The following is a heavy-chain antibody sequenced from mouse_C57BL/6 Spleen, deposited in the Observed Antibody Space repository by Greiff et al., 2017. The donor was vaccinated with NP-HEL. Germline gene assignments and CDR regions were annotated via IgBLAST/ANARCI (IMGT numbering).Heavy chain of an antibody. CDR3: ARDSSGPRFAY. D-gene: IGHD3-2*02. Sequence: QVMLVESGPELVKPGASVKISCKASGYAFSSSWMNWVKQRPGKGLEWIGRIYPGDGDTNYNGKFKGKATLTADKSSSTAYMQLSSLTSEDSAVYFCARDSSGPRFAYWGQGTLVTVSA. V-gene: IGHV1-82*01. J-gene: IGHJ3*01. CDR1: GYAFSSSW. CDR2: IYPGDGDT.